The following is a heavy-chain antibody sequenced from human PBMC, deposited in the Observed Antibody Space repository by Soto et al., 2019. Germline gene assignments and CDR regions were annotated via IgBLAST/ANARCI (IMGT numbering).Heavy chain of an antibody. CDR2: AHYSGST. V-gene: IGHV4-59*02. CDR1: GGSVSSYY. J-gene: IGHJ4*02. D-gene: IGHD2-15*01. CDR3: AKRYCSGGSCYEY. Sequence: SETLSLTCTVFGGSVSSYYWTWIRQPPGKGLEWIGYAHYSGSTNYNPSLKSRVTISVDTSKNQLSLKLSSVTAADTAVYYCAKRYCSGGSCYEYWGQGTLVTVSS.